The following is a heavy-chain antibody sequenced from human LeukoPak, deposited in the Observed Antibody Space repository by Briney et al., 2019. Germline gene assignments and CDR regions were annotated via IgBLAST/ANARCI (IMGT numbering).Heavy chain of an antibody. D-gene: IGHD6-19*01. CDR1: GFTFSSYG. CDR2: IGYDGSNK. CDR3: AKVPTTYSSGWYEGLDY. V-gene: IGHV3-30*02. J-gene: IGHJ4*02. Sequence: PGGFLRLSCAASGFTFSSYGMHWVRQAPGKGLEWVAFIGYDGSNKYCADCVKGRFTISRDNSKNMLYLQMNSLRAEDTAVYYCAKVPTTYSSGWYEGLDYWGQGTLVTVSS.